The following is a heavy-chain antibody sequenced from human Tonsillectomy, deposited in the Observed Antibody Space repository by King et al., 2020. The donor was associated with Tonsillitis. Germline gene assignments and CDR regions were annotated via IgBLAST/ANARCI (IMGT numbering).Heavy chain of an antibody. J-gene: IGHJ5*01. Sequence: VQLVESGGVVVQPGGSLRLSCAASGFTFDDYSMHWVRQVPGESLEWVSLIRGDGSKTYYADSVKGRFTMSRDNSKNSLYLQMNSLTPEDAALSFCAKIARKGQLMDWFDSWGQGTLVTVSS. CDR2: IRGDGSKT. D-gene: IGHD5-24*01. CDR3: AKIARKGQLMDWFDS. CDR1: GFTFDDYS. V-gene: IGHV3-43*01.